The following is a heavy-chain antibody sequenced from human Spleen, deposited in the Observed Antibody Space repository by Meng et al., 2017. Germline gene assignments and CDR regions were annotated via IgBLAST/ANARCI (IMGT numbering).Heavy chain of an antibody. D-gene: IGHD4-17*01. V-gene: IGHV4-4*07. CDR3: ARGSAGDYYFDS. J-gene: IGHJ4*01. CDR2: TYVGGST. Sequence: SETLSLTCSVSGDSISNYYWNWLRQPAGKRLEWIGRTYVGGSTDYNPSRRSRVTVSVDTSKNQISLRLATVTAADTAVYFCARGSAGDYYFDSWGQGTLVTVSS. CDR1: GDSISNYY.